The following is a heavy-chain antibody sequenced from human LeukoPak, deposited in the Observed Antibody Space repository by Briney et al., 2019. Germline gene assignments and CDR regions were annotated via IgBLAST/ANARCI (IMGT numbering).Heavy chain of an antibody. CDR1: GGSISSVDYY. D-gene: IGHD1-14*01. CDR2: IYYSGST. CDR3: ARDLRWTTHFDY. Sequence: SETLSLTCTVSGGSISSVDYYWSWIRQPPGKGLEWIGYIYYSGSTYYNPSLESRVTISVDTSKNQFSLKLSSVTAADTAVYYCARDLRWTTHFDYWGQGTLVTVSS. V-gene: IGHV4-30-4*01. J-gene: IGHJ4*02.